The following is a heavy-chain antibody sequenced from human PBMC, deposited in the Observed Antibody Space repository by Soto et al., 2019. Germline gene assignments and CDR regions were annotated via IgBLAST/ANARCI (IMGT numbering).Heavy chain of an antibody. D-gene: IGHD4-17*01. CDR1: GGSISSYY. Sequence: QVQLQESGPGLVKPSETLSLTCTVSGGSISSYYWSWIRQPPGKGLEWIGYIYYSGSTHYNPSLTRRVTISVDPSNNPLSLQLSSVTAADTAVYYCASWATVTTERFDAFVIWGQGTMVTVSS. CDR3: ASWATVTTERFDAFVI. V-gene: IGHV4-59*01. CDR2: IYYSGST. J-gene: IGHJ3*02.